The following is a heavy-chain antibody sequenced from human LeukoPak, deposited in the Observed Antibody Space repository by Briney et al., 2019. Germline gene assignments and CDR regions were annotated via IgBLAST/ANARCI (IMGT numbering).Heavy chain of an antibody. CDR2: INPNSGGT. CDR3: ARDSSSSGYYYYYYMDV. J-gene: IGHJ6*03. D-gene: IGHD6-6*01. CDR1: GYTFTGYY. Sequence: ASVKVSCKASGYTFTGYYMHWVRQAPGQGLESMGWINPNSGGTNYAQKFQGRVTMTRDTSISTAYMELSRLRSDDTAVYYCARDSSSSGYYYYYYMDVWGKGTTVTVSS. V-gene: IGHV1-2*02.